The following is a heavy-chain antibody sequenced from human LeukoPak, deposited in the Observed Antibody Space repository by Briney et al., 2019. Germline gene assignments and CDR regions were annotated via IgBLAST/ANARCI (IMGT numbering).Heavy chain of an antibody. Sequence: GESLKISCKGSGYSFTTYWISWVRQMPGKGLEWMGRIDPGDSFTKYSPSFQGYVTISVEKSISTAYLQWSSLKASDSAMYYCARDGGGVSSWVSHWGQGTLVTVSS. CDR2: IDPGDSFT. V-gene: IGHV5-10-1*01. D-gene: IGHD2-8*02. CDR1: GYSFTTYW. CDR3: ARDGGGVSSWVSH. J-gene: IGHJ4*02.